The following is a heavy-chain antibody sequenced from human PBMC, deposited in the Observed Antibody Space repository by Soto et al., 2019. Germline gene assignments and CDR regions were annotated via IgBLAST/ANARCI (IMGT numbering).Heavy chain of an antibody. CDR1: GFTFSSYW. Sequence: GGSLRLSCAASGFTFSSYWMHWVRQAPGKGLVWVSRINSDGSGTTHADSVKGRFTISRDNAKNTLYLQMNSLRVEDTAVYYCARYSSAWGLWGQGTLVTVSS. D-gene: IGHD6-19*01. V-gene: IGHV3-74*01. CDR3: ARYSSAWGL. J-gene: IGHJ4*02. CDR2: INSDGSGT.